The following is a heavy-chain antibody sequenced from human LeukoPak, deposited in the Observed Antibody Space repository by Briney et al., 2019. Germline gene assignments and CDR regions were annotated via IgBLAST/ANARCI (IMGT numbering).Heavy chain of an antibody. CDR1: GYTFTDYC. CDR2: INPNSGGT. Sequence: ASVKVSCKASGYTFTDYCMHWVRQAPGQGLEWMGWINPNSGGTNYAQKFQGRVTMTRDTSISTAYMELSRPRSDDTAVYYCARVRGEMATIYYFDYWGQGTLVTVSS. V-gene: IGHV1-2*02. CDR3: ARVRGEMATIYYFDY. J-gene: IGHJ4*02. D-gene: IGHD5-24*01.